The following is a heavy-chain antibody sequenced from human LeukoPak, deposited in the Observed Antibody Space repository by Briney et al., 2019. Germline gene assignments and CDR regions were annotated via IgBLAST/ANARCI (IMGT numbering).Heavy chain of an antibody. D-gene: IGHD5-18*01. Sequence: ASVKVSCKASGYTFTTYYMNWVRQAPGHGLEWMGIINPSGGSTRYAQQFQGRITPTRDTSTSAVYMELISLTSDDAAVYYCARGGMGIQLWSFDYWGRGTLVTVSS. V-gene: IGHV1-46*01. J-gene: IGHJ4*02. CDR2: INPSGGST. CDR3: ARGGMGIQLWSFDY. CDR1: GYTFTTYY.